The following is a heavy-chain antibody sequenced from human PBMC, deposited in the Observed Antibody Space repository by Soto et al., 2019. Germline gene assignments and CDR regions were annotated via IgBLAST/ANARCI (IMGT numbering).Heavy chain of an antibody. J-gene: IGHJ5*02. V-gene: IGHV1-69*12. Sequence: QVQLVQSGAEVKKPGSSVKVSCKASGGTFSSYAITWVRQAPGQGLEWMGGIIPIVGTANYEQKFQGRVTITADESTSTVYISLTRLRSEDTAVYYCARDLRLSSCYNPYCFDPWGQVTLVTVSS. CDR2: IIPIVGTA. CDR3: ARDLRLSSCYNPYCFDP. D-gene: IGHD3-22*01. CDR1: GGTFSSYA.